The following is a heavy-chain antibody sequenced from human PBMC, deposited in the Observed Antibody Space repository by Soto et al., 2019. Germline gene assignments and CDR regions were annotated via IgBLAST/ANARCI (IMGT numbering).Heavy chain of an antibody. CDR3: ASSVQEPRAVPAAISLYRFDY. CDR2: ISAYNGNT. J-gene: IGHJ4*02. D-gene: IGHD2-2*01. CDR1: SYTFTTYG. Sequence: GASVKVSCKASSYTFTTYGITWVRQAPGQGLEWMGWISAYNGNTHYAQKLQGRVTMTTDTSTYTAYMELRSLRSDDTAVYYCASSVQEPRAVPAAISLYRFDYWGQGTLVTVAS. V-gene: IGHV1-18*01.